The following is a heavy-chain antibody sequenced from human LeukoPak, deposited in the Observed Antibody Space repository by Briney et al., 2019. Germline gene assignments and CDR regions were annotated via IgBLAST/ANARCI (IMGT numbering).Heavy chain of an antibody. V-gene: IGHV5-10-1*01. J-gene: IGHJ4*02. Sequence: GESLKISCKGSGYSFTSYWISWVRQMPGKGLEWMGRIDPSDSYTNYSPSFQGHVTISADKSISTAYLQWSGLKASDTAIYYCARRCGGSCYDYWGQGTLVTVSS. D-gene: IGHD2-15*01. CDR1: GYSFTSYW. CDR3: ARRCGGSCYDY. CDR2: IDPSDSYT.